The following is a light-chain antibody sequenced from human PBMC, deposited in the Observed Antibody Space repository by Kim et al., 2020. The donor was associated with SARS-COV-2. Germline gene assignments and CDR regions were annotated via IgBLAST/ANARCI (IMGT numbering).Light chain of an antibody. V-gene: IGLV3-21*04. CDR2: YDV. J-gene: IGLJ2*01. CDR3: QVWDSRSAHPV. CDR1: NVGSKV. Sequence: APGKTATITCGGNNVGSKVVNWYQHKPGQAPVVVIYYDVGRPSGIPERISGSNSGNTATLTITRVEAGDEADYYCQVWDSRSAHPVFGGGTQLTVL.